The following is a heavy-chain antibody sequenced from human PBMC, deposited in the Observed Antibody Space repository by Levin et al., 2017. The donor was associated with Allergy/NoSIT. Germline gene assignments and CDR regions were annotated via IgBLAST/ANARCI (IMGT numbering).Heavy chain of an antibody. CDR3: ARDLMRGTQRPSFSPYYYYYGMDV. CDR2: INHSGST. Sequence: PSETLSLTCAVYGGSFSGYYWSWIRQPPGKGLEWIGEINHSGSTNYNPSLKSRVTISVDTSKNQFSLKLSSVTAADTAVYYCARDLMRGTQRPSFSPYYYYYGMDVWGQGTTVTVSS. V-gene: IGHV4-34*01. D-gene: IGHD3-16*01. CDR1: GGSFSGYY. J-gene: IGHJ6*02.